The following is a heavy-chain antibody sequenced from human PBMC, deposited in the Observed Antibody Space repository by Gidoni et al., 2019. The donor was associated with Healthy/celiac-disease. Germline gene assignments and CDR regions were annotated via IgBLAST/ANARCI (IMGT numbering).Heavy chain of an antibody. D-gene: IGHD3-22*01. CDR2: ISGSGGST. V-gene: IGHV3-23*01. J-gene: IGHJ4*02. CDR3: AKAPYYYDSSGYGPLYYFDY. CDR1: GFTFRSYA. Sequence: EVQLLESVGGLVQPGGSLRLSCAAPGFTFRSYAMSWVRQAPGKGLEWVSAISGSGGSTYYADSVKGRFTISRDNSKNMLYLQMNSLRAEDTAVYYCAKAPYYYDSSGYGPLYYFDYWGQGTLVTVSS.